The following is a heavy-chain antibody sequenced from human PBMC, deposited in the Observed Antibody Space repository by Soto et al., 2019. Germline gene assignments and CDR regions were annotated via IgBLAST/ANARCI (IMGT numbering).Heavy chain of an antibody. CDR2: IYYSGST. V-gene: IGHV4-59*08. D-gene: IGHD3-16*01. Sequence: SETLSLTCTVSGGSISSYYWSRIRQPPGKGLEWIGYIYYSGSTNYNPSLKSRVTVSVDTSKNQFSLKLSSVTAADTAVYYCARWGGEGRAFDIWGQGTMVTVSS. CDR1: GGSISSYY. CDR3: ARWGGEGRAFDI. J-gene: IGHJ3*02.